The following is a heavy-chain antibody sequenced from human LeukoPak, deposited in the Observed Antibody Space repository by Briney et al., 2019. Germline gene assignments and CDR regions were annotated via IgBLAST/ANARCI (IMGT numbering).Heavy chain of an antibody. J-gene: IGHJ4*02. CDR2: IWYDGSNK. D-gene: IGHD2-2*01. CDR3: AKERSMSSSTLLVGDY. Sequence: GRSLRLSCAASGFTFSNYGMHWVRQAPGKGLEWVAYIWYDGSNKYYTDSVKGRFTISRDNSKNTLYLQMNSLRAEDTAVYYCAKERSMSSSTLLVGDYWGQGILVTVSS. V-gene: IGHV3-33*06. CDR1: GFTFSNYG.